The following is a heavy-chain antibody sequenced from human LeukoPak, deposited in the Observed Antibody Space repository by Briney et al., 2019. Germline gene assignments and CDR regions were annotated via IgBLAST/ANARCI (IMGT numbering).Heavy chain of an antibody. J-gene: IGHJ3*01. CDR2: IYYSGST. V-gene: IGHV4-59*01. Sequence: SETLSLTCTVSGGSISSYYWSWIRQPPGKGLEWIGYIYYSGSTNYNPSLKSRVTISVDTSKNQFSLKLSSVTAADTAVYYCARTRGGFYHDAFDVWGQGTMVTVSS. CDR1: GGSISSYY. CDR3: ARTRGGFYHDAFDV. D-gene: IGHD3-22*01.